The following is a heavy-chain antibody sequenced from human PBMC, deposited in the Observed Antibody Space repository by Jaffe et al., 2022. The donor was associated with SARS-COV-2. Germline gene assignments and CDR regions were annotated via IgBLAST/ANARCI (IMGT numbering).Heavy chain of an antibody. CDR2: INHSGST. D-gene: IGHD3-10*01. CDR1: GGSFSGYY. Sequence: QVQLQQWGAGLLKPSETLSLTCAVYGGSFSGYYWSWIRQPPGKGLEWIGEINHSGSTNYNPSLKSRVTISVDTSKNQFSLKLSSVTAADTAVYYCARGRRGSITMVRGVISWFDPWGQGTLVTVSS. CDR3: ARGRRGSITMVRGVISWFDP. V-gene: IGHV4-34*01. J-gene: IGHJ5*02.